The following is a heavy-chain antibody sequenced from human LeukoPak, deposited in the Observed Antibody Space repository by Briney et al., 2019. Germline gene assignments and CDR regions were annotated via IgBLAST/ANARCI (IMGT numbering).Heavy chain of an antibody. D-gene: IGHD2-2*01. CDR1: GGSISNSRNQY. CDR3: ARDRTSINWFDP. Sequence: SETLSLTCTVSGGSISNSRNQYWSWIRQPPGKRLEYIGSIYYSGNTYYNPSPKSRVTISVDTSKNQFSLRLTSVTAADTAVYYCARDRTSINWFDPWGPGTLVTVSS. V-gene: IGHV4-39*07. CDR2: IYYSGNT. J-gene: IGHJ5*02.